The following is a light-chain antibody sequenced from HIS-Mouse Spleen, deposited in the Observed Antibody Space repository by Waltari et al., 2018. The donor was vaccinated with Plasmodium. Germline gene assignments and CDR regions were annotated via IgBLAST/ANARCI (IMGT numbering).Light chain of an antibody. V-gene: IGLV3-10*01. CDR3: YSTDSSGNHRV. CDR2: EDS. Sequence: SYELTQPPSVSVSPGQPARITCSGDALPKNYAYCYQQKSGQAPVLVIYEDSKRPSGIPERFSGSSSGTMATLTISGAQVEDEADYYCYSTDSSGNHRVFGGGTKLTVL. J-gene: IGLJ3*02. CDR1: ALPKNY.